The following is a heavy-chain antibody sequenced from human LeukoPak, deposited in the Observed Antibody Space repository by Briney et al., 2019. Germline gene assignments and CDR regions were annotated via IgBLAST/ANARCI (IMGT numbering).Heavy chain of an antibody. J-gene: IGHJ4*02. V-gene: IGHV3-30*02. CDR2: IRYDGSNK. CDR1: GFTFSSYG. Sequence: GGSLRLSCAASGFTFSSYGMHWVRQAPGKGLEWVAFIRYDGSNKYYADSVKGRFTISRDNSKNTLYLQMNSLRAEDTAVYYCAKDLRGEYYYDSSGYYSMYWGQGTLVTVSS. D-gene: IGHD3-22*01. CDR3: AKDLRGEYYYDSSGYYSMY.